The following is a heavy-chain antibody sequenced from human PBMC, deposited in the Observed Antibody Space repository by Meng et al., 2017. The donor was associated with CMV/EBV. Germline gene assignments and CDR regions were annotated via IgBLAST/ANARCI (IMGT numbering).Heavy chain of an antibody. J-gene: IGHJ6*02. CDR1: GFTFSSYE. D-gene: IGHD2-2*01. CDR2: ISSSGSTI. CDR3: ARDGGYCSSTSCYYYYGMDV. Sequence: GESLKISCAASGFTFSSYEMNWVRQAPGKGLEWVSYISSSGSTIYYVDSVKGRFTISRDNAKNSLYLQMNSLRAEDTAVYYCARDGGYCSSTSCYYYYGMDVWGQGTTVTVSS. V-gene: IGHV3-48*03.